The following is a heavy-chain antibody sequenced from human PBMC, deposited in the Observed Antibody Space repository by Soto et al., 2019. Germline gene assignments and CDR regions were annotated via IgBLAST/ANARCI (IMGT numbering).Heavy chain of an antibody. CDR1: GFNFGNYA. D-gene: IGHD3-22*01. CDR3: TRYYYESSGYYVY. Sequence: LRLSCTGSGFNFGNYALSWVRQAPGKGPEWVGFIRSEAYGGTTDYAASVKGRFIISRDDSKSIAYLEINSLQTDDTAVYYCTRYYYESSGYYVYWGQGTLVTVSS. V-gene: IGHV3-49*04. J-gene: IGHJ4*02. CDR2: IRSEAYGGTT.